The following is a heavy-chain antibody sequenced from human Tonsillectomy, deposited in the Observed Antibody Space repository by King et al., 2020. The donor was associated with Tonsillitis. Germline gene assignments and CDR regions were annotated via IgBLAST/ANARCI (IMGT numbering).Heavy chain of an antibody. V-gene: IGHV1-69*04. CDR1: GGTFSSYA. CDR3: ARDGDRDYGDYYEKSPKLGDDAFDI. J-gene: IGHJ3*02. CDR2: IIPILGIA. D-gene: IGHD4-17*01. Sequence: QLVQSGTEVKKPGSSVKVSCKASGGTFSSYAISWVRQAPGQGLEWMGRIIPILGIANYAQKFQGRVTITADKSTSTAYMELSSLRSEDTAVYYCARDGDRDYGDYYEKSPKLGDDAFDIWGQGTMVTVSS.